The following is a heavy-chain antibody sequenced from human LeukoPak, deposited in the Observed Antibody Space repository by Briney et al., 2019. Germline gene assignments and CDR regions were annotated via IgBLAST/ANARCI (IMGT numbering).Heavy chain of an antibody. D-gene: IGHD4-23*01. J-gene: IGHJ4*02. CDR2: IKQDGSEK. V-gene: IGHV3-7*01. CDR3: ARSQVTPEGQVGEFDY. Sequence: GGSLRLSCAASGFTFSSYWMNWVRQAPGKGLEWVANIKQDGSEKYYVDSVKGRFTISRDNAKNSLYLQMNSLRAEDTAVYYCARSQVTPEGQVGEFDYWGQGTLVTVSS. CDR1: GFTFSSYW.